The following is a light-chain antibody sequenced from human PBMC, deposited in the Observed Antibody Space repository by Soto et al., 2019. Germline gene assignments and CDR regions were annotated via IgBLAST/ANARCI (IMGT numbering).Light chain of an antibody. V-gene: IGKV2-30*01. CDR1: QSLVYSDGNTY. Sequence: DVVMTQSPLSLSVTLGQVSSSSCRSNQSLVYSDGNTYLNWFHQRPGQSPRRLIYKVSNRDSGVPDRFSGSGLGTDFTLTISRVEAEDVGLYFCMQGTHLPPLTFGGGTKVEIQ. CDR2: KVS. J-gene: IGKJ4*01. CDR3: MQGTHLPPLT.